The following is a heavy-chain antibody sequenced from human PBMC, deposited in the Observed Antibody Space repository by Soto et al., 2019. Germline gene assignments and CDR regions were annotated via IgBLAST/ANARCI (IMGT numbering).Heavy chain of an antibody. V-gene: IGHV3-7*05. Sequence: GGSMRVSCAAAGFTFSNYWMSWVRQAPGKGLEWVANINEDASEKYYVASVKGRFTISRDNAKNSLYLQMNTLRAEDTAVYYCARPFLPGGYYTYWGQGSLVTVSS. D-gene: IGHD5-12*01. CDR3: ARPFLPGGYYTY. J-gene: IGHJ4*02. CDR1: GFTFSNYW. CDR2: INEDASEK.